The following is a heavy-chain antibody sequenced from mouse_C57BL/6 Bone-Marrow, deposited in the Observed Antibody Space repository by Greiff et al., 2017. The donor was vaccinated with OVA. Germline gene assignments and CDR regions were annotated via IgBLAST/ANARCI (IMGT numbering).Heavy chain of an antibody. J-gene: IGHJ2*01. D-gene: IGHD2-1*01. V-gene: IGHV14-4*01. Sequence: EVQLQQSGAELVRPGASVKLSCTASGFNLKDDYMHWVKQRPEQGLEWIGWIYPENGDTEYASKFQGKATITADTSSNTASLQLSSLTSEDTAVYYCTSYGNFDYWGKGTTLTVSS. CDR3: TSYGNFDY. CDR2: IYPENGDT. CDR1: GFNLKDDY.